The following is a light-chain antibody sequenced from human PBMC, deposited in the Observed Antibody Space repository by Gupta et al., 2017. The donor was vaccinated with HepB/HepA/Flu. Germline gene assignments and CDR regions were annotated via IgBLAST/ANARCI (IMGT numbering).Light chain of an antibody. V-gene: IGLV2-18*02. CDR2: EVS. CDR1: SSDVGSYNR. CDR3: SAYTSSSTL. Sequence: QSALTQPPSVSGSPGQSVTISCTGTSSDVGSYNRVSWYQQPPGTAPKLMIYEVSNRPSGVPDRFSGSKSGNTASLTISGLQAEDEDDYYCSAYTSSSTLFGGGTKLTVL. J-gene: IGLJ2*01.